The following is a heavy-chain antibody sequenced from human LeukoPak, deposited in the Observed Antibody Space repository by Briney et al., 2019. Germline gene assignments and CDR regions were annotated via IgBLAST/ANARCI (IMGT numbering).Heavy chain of an antibody. CDR3: TRGDYYDSSGYYLLFDY. J-gene: IGHJ4*02. CDR2: IRSKPYGGTT. CDR1: GFTFGDYG. V-gene: IGHV3-49*04. Sequence: GRSPRLSCTASGFTFGDYGMSWVRQAPGEGLEWVGFIRSKPYGGTTEYAASVKGRFTTSRDDSESIAYLQMNSLKTEDTAVYYCTRGDYYDSSGYYLLFDYWGQGTLVTVSS. D-gene: IGHD3-22*01.